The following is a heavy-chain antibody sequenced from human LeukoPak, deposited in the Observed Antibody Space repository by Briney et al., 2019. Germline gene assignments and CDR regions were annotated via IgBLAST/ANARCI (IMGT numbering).Heavy chain of an antibody. V-gene: IGHV1-69*13. Sequence: SVKVSCKASGGTFSSYAISWVRQAPGQGLEWMGGIIPIFGTANYAQKFQGRVTITADESTSTAYMELSSLRSEDTAVYYCAREMWAGTDAYYYGMDVWGQGTTVTVSS. D-gene: IGHD1-7*01. CDR2: IIPIFGTA. CDR1: GGTFSSYA. CDR3: AREMWAGTDAYYYGMDV. J-gene: IGHJ6*02.